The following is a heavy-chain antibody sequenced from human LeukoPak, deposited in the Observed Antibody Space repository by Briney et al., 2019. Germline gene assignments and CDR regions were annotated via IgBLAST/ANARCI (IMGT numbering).Heavy chain of an antibody. D-gene: IGHD3-16*01. CDR2: IYYSGST. CDR3: AGLGAFVDY. CDR1: GGSISSSSYY. J-gene: IGHJ4*02. V-gene: IGHV4-39*07. Sequence: SETLSLTCTVSGGSISSSSYYWGWIRQPPGKGLEWIGSIYYSGSTYYNPSLKSRVTISVDTSKNQFSLKLSSVTAADTAVYYCAGLGAFVDYWGQGTLVTVSS.